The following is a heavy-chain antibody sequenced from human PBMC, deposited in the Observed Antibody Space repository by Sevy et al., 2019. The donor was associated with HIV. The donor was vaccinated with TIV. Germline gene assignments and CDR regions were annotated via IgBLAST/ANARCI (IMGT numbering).Heavy chain of an antibody. J-gene: IGHJ3*02. CDR3: ARVTDCSGGSCYFLSAFDI. CDR1: GFTVSSNY. Sequence: GGSLRLSCAASGFTVSSNYMSWVRQAPGKGLEWVSVIYSDGSTYYQDSVKGRFTISSDNSKNTLYLQMNSMRAEDTAVYYCARVTDCSGGSCYFLSAFDIWGQGTMVTVSS. V-gene: IGHV3-53*01. D-gene: IGHD2-15*01. CDR2: IYSDGST.